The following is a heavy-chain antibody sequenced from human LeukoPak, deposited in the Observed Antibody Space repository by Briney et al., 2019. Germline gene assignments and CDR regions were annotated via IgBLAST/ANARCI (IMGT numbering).Heavy chain of an antibody. CDR2: INSDGSSI. Sequence: GGSLRLSCAASGFTFSSYWMHWVRQAPGKGLVWVSRINSDGSSITYADSVKGRFTISRDNAKNTLYLQMNSLRVEDTAVYYCAREGRVSGYDFDCWGQRTLVTVSS. J-gene: IGHJ4*02. V-gene: IGHV3-74*03. CDR3: AREGRVSGYDFDC. D-gene: IGHD5-12*01. CDR1: GFTFSSYW.